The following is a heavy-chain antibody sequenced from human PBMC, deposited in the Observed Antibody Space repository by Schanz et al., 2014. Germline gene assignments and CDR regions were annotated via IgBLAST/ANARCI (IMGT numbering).Heavy chain of an antibody. V-gene: IGHV3-33*06. J-gene: IGHJ6*02. Sequence: QVQLVESGGGVVQPGRSLRLSCAASGFTFSAYGMHWVRQAPGKGLEWVAVIWFDGNNKFYADSVKGRFTISRDNSKNTLYLQMSSLRAEDTALYYCAKDRQTTVNRVGYYYGMDVWGQGTTVTVSS. CDR1: GFTFSAYG. CDR2: IWFDGNNK. D-gene: IGHD4-4*01. CDR3: AKDRQTTVNRVGYYYGMDV.